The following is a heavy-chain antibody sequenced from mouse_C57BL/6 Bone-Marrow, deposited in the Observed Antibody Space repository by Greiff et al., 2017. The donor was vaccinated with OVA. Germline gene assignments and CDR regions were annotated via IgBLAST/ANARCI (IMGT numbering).Heavy chain of an antibody. CDR3: AREGYYGRDY. CDR1: GFTFSSYA. CDR2: ISDGGSYT. Sequence: EVKLMESGGGLVKPGGSLKLSCAASGFTFSSYAMSWVRQTPEKRLEWVATISDGGSYTYYPDNVKGRFTISRDNAKNNLYLQMSPLKSEDTAMYYCAREGYYGRDYWGQGTTLTVSS. D-gene: IGHD1-1*01. V-gene: IGHV5-4*01. J-gene: IGHJ2*01.